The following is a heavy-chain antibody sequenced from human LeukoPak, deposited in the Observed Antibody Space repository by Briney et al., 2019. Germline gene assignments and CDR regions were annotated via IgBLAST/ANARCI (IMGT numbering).Heavy chain of an antibody. CDR1: GYTFTGYY. Sequence: HWASVKVSCKASGYTFTGYYMHWVRQAPGQGLEWMGWINPNSGGTNYAQKFQGRVTMTRDTSISTAYMELSRLRSDDTAVYYCARAKGYSSSPVDYWGQGTLVTVSS. CDR3: ARAKGYSSSPVDY. CDR2: INPNSGGT. J-gene: IGHJ4*02. V-gene: IGHV1-2*02. D-gene: IGHD6-6*01.